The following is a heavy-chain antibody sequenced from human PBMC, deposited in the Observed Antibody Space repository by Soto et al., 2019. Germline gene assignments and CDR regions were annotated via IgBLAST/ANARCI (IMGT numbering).Heavy chain of an antibody. CDR1: GGSISSGGYY. J-gene: IGHJ4*02. D-gene: IGHD4-17*01. Sequence: PSETLSLTCTVSGGSISSGGYYWTWIRQHPGKGLEWIGYIYYTGITYYNPSLKSRVTISIGTSENQFSLQLTSVTAADTAVYFCAREPTVPLGFDSWGQGTLVT. CDR3: AREPTVPLGFDS. CDR2: IYYTGIT. V-gene: IGHV4-31*03.